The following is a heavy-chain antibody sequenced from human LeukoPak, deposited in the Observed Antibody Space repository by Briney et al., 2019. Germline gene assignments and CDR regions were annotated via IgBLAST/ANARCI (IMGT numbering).Heavy chain of an antibody. Sequence: ASVNVSCKASGYTFTGYYMHWVRQAPGRGLEWMGWINPNSGGTNYAQKFQGRVTMTRDTSISTAYMELSRLRSDDTAVYYCARGVRHCSSTSCLYNWFDPWGQGTLVTVSS. CDR1: GYTFTGYY. CDR2: INPNSGGT. J-gene: IGHJ5*02. V-gene: IGHV1-2*02. D-gene: IGHD2-2*01. CDR3: ARGVRHCSSTSCLYNWFDP.